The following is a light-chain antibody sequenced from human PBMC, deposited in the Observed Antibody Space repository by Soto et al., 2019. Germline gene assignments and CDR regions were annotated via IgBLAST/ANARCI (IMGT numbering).Light chain of an antibody. J-gene: IGKJ1*01. CDR2: DAS. V-gene: IGKV3-11*01. CDR3: QHRSNWPPWT. CDR1: QSVSTY. Sequence: EIVLTQSPATLSLSPGERATLSCRASQSVSTYLAWYQQKPGQAPRLLIFDASNRATGIPARFSGSGFGTDFTLTISSLEPDDFAVYYCQHRSNWPPWTFGQGTKVEIK.